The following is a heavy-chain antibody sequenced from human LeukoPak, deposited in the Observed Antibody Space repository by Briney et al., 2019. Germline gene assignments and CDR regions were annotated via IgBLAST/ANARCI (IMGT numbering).Heavy chain of an antibody. J-gene: IGHJ4*02. V-gene: IGHV4-39*01. D-gene: IGHD3-22*01. CDR2: IYYSGST. CDR3: ASRGYDSSGYHRDY. Sequence: SETLSLTCTVSGGSISSSSYYWGWIRQPPGKGLEWIGSIYYSGSTYYNPSLKSRVTISVDTSKNQFSLKLSSVTAADTAVYYCASRGYDSSGYHRDYWGQGTLVTVSS. CDR1: GGSISSSSYY.